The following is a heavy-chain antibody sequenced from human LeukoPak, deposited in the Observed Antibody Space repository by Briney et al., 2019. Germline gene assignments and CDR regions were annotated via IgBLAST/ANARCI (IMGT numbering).Heavy chain of an antibody. CDR1: GFTFSSYS. CDR2: ISSSSSYI. CDR3: ARASLYCSGGSCYLH. V-gene: IGHV3-21*01. J-gene: IGHJ4*02. Sequence: PGGSLRLSCAASGFTFSSYSMNRVRQAPGKGLEWVSSISSSSSYIYYADSVKGRFTISRDNAKNSLYLQMNSLRAEDTAVYYCARASLYCSGGSCYLHWGQGTLVTVSS. D-gene: IGHD2-15*01.